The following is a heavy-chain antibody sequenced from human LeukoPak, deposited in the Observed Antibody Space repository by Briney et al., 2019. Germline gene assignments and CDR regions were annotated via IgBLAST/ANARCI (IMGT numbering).Heavy chain of an antibody. V-gene: IGHV4-39*07. CDR3: ARVRIGEMDY. J-gene: IGHJ4*02. CDR1: GGSISSSSYY. CDR2: IYYSGRT. Sequence: PSETLSLTCTVSGGSISSSSYYWGWIRQPPGKGLEWLGSIYYSGRTYYNTSLKSRVTISVDTSKNQFSLKLSSVTAADTAFYYCARVRIGEMDYWGQGTLVTVSS. D-gene: IGHD2-15*01.